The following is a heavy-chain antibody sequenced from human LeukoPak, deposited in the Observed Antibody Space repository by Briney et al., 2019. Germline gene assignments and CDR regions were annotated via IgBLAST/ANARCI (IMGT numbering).Heavy chain of an antibody. CDR2: IYTSGST. J-gene: IGHJ3*02. CDR1: GGSISSYY. D-gene: IGHD3-3*01. Sequence: SETLSLTCTVSGGSISSYYWSWIRQPAGKGLEWIGRIYTSGSTNYNPSLKSRVTMSVDTSKNQFSLKLSSVTAADTAVYYCAREEHLEWLLSEGRAFDIWGQGTMVTVSS. CDR3: AREEHLEWLLSEGRAFDI. V-gene: IGHV4-4*07.